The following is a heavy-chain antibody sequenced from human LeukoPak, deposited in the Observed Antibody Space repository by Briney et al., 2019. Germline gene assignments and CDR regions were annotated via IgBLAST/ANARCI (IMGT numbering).Heavy chain of an antibody. CDR2: ISGSGGST. CDR3: AKDGEADCSSTSCYAY. J-gene: IGHJ4*02. D-gene: IGHD2-2*01. Sequence: PGGSLRLSCAASGFTFSSYAMSWVRQALGKGLEWVSAISGSGGSTYYADSVKGRFTISRDNSKNTLYLQMNSLRAEDTAVYYCAKDGEADCSSTSCYAYWGQGTLVTVSS. V-gene: IGHV3-23*01. CDR1: GFTFSSYA.